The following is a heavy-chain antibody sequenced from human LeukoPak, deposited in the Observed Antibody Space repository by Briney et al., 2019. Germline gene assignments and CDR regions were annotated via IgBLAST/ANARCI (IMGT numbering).Heavy chain of an antibody. CDR3: ARGRYGDYH. J-gene: IGHJ4*02. V-gene: IGHV3-74*01. CDR1: GFTFTNYW. Sequence: GGSLRLSCAASGFTFTNYWMFWVRQAPGKGLVWVSGINPDGSTTTYADSVKGQFTISRENAKSTLYLHMNILRVEDTAVYYCARGRYGDYHWGQGILVTVSS. D-gene: IGHD4-17*01. CDR2: INPDGSTT.